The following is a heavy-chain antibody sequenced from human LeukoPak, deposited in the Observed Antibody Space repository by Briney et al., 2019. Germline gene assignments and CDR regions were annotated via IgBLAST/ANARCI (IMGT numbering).Heavy chain of an antibody. Sequence: SETLSLTCTVSGGSISSYYWSWIRQPPGKGLEWIGYIYYSGSTNYNPSPKSRVTISVDTSKNQFSLKLSSVTAADTAVYYCARVGTIDYYYGMDVWGQGTTVTVSS. J-gene: IGHJ6*02. V-gene: IGHV4-59*01. CDR1: GGSISSYY. D-gene: IGHD1-7*01. CDR3: ARVGTIDYYYGMDV. CDR2: IYYSGST.